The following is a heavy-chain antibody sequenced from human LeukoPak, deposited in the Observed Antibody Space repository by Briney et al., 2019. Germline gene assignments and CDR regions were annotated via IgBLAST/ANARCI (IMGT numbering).Heavy chain of an antibody. CDR2: IHYSGNT. D-gene: IGHD3-3*01. V-gene: IGHV4-39*01. CDR1: GGSISGSSYY. Sequence: SETLSLTRTVSGGSISGSSYYWGWIRQPPGKGLEWIGGIHYSGNTYYNPSLKSRVTISVDTSKNQFSLKLSSVTAADTAVYYCARLGAGPTYYDFWSGYSSFYFDYWGQGTLVTVSS. J-gene: IGHJ4*02. CDR3: ARLGAGPTYYDFWSGYSSFYFDY.